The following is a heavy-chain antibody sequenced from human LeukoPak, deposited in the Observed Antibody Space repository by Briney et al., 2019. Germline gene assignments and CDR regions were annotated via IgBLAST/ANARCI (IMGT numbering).Heavy chain of an antibody. CDR2: IKQDGSEK. J-gene: IGHJ5*01. CDR1: GFTFSSYW. Sequence: PGGSLRLSCAASGFTFSSYWMGWVRQAPGKGLEWVANIKQDGSEKYYVDSVKGRFTISRDNAKNSLYLQMNSLRAEDTAVYYCARVCSRTSCYFKTRNWFDPWGQGTLVTVSS. D-gene: IGHD2-2*01. V-gene: IGHV3-7*01. CDR3: ARVCSRTSCYFKTRNWFDP.